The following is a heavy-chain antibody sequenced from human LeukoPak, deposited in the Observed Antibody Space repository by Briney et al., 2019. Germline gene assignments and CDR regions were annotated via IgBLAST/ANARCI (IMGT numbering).Heavy chain of an antibody. V-gene: IGHV4-4*07. D-gene: IGHD3-10*01. Sequence: KPSETLSLTCTVSGGSISSYYWSWIRRPAGKGLEWIGRIYTSGSTNYNPSLKSRVTMSVDTSKNQFSLKLSSVTAADTAVYYCAREAVLMVRGPTRYFDYWGQGTLVTVSS. CDR3: AREAVLMVRGPTRYFDY. J-gene: IGHJ4*02. CDR2: IYTSGST. CDR1: GGSISSYY.